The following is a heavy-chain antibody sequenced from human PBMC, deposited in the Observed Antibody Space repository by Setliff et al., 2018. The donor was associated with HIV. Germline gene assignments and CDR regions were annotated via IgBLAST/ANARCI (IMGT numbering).Heavy chain of an antibody. CDR2: TIPISGTA. CDR3: ARGREKQWPVLADCLFDF. V-gene: IGHV1-69*06. CDR1: GGTFRNYA. D-gene: IGHD6-19*01. Sequence: GASVKVSCKASGGTFRNYAISWVRQAPGRGLEWMGGTIPISGTANYAQTFQGRVTMTGDTYTSTVYMEVSSLRSEDTAVYYCARGREKQWPVLADCLFDFWGQGTLVTVSS. J-gene: IGHJ4*02.